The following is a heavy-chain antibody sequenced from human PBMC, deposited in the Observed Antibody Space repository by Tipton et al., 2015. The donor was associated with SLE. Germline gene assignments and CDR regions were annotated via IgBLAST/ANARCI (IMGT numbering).Heavy chain of an antibody. D-gene: IGHD4-17*01. Sequence: QSGAEVKKPGASVKVSCKASGYTFTSYGISWVRQAPGQGLEWMGGIIPIFGTANYAQKFQGRVTITTDESTSTAYMELSSLRPEDTAVYYCANRRDEYGIYDFDYWGQGTLVTVSS. CDR3: ANRRDEYGIYDFDY. J-gene: IGHJ4*02. CDR1: GYTFTSYG. CDR2: IIPIFGTA. V-gene: IGHV1-69*05.